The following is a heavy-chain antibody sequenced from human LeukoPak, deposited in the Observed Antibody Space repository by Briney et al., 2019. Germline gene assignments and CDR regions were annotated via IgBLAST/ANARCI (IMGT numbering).Heavy chain of an antibody. CDR1: GGSMSTYY. J-gene: IGHJ4*02. V-gene: IGHV4-59*01. CDR3: ARARGYGYASVHYYFDS. CDR2: IYHSGTT. D-gene: IGHD5-18*01. Sequence: SETLSLTCTISGGSMSTYYWSWIRQPPGKGLEWIGYIYHSGTTNYNPSLKSRVTLSVDTSTNQFSLRLTSVTAADTAVYYCARARGYGYASVHYYFDSWGQGTLVTVSS.